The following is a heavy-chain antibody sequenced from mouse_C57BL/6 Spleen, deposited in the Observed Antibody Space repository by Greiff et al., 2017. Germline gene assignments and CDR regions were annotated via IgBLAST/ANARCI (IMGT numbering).Heavy chain of an antibody. Sequence: VKLMESGPELVKPGASVKISCKASGYSFTSYYIHWVKQRPGQGLEWIGWIYPGSGNTKYNEKFKGKATLTADTSSSTAYMQLSSLTSEDSAVYYCARGGYGYDGIAYWGQGTLVTVSA. V-gene: IGHV1-66*01. D-gene: IGHD2-2*01. CDR1: GYSFTSYY. CDR3: ARGGYGYDGIAY. CDR2: IYPGSGNT. J-gene: IGHJ3*01.